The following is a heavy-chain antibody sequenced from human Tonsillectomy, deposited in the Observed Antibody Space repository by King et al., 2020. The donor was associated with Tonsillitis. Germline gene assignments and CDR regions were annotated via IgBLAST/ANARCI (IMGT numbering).Heavy chain of an antibody. CDR1: GFTFDDHA. D-gene: IGHD3-16*01. V-gene: IGHV3-9*01. J-gene: IGHJ3*01. CDR3: AKDPSYDRSPPLGDDGFDV. Sequence: VQLVESGGGLVQPGSSLRLSCVVSGFTFDDHAMHWVRQVPGKGLEWVSGISWNSGSVGYADSVKGRFTISRDNAKNSLYLQLNSLSAEDTALYYCAKDPSYDRSPPLGDDGFDVWGQGTMVIVSS. CDR2: ISWNSGSV.